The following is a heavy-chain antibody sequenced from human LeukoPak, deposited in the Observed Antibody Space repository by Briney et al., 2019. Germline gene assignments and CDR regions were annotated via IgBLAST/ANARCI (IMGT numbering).Heavy chain of an antibody. D-gene: IGHD2-21*02. CDR3: ARDYCGGDCYLFDY. J-gene: IGHJ4*02. V-gene: IGHV3-20*04. Sequence: GGSLRLSCAVSGFTFDDYGMSWVRQAPGKGLEWVSGINWNGGSTGYADSVKGRFTISRDNAKKSVYLKMNSLRGEDTALYYCARDYCGGDCYLFDYWGQGTLVTVSS. CDR1: GFTFDDYG. CDR2: INWNGGST.